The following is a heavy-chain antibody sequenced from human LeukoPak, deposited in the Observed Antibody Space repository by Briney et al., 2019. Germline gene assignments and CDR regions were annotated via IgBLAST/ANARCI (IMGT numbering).Heavy chain of an antibody. CDR1: GGSISSYY. CDR3: ARMRGSGYYYMDV. Sequence: SETLSLTCTVSGGSISSYYWSWIRQPAGKGLEWIGRIYTSGSTNYNPSPKSRVTISVDKSKNQFSLKLSSVTAADTAVYYCARMRGSGYYYMDVWGKGTTVTVSS. V-gene: IGHV4-4*07. D-gene: IGHD3-10*01. J-gene: IGHJ6*03. CDR2: IYTSGST.